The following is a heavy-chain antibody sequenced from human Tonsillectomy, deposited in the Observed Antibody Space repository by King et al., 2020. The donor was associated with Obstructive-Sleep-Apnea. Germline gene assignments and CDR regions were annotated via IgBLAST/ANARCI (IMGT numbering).Heavy chain of an antibody. V-gene: IGHV3-30*04. J-gene: IGHJ4*02. CDR1: GFTFSSYA. D-gene: IGHD2-2*01. CDR3: AKGHDGSFYRAFDY. Sequence: VQLVESGGGVVQPGRSLRLSCVASGFTFSSYAMNWVRQAPGKGLEWVAFMSYDGSFECYADSVKGRFTISGDNSVKTLYLQMNSLRDEDTAFYYCAKGHDGSFYRAFDYWGQGTLVTVSS. CDR2: MSYDGSFE.